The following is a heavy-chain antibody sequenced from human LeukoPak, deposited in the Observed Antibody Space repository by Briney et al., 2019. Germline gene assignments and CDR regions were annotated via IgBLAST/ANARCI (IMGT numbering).Heavy chain of an antibody. CDR2: ISSSGSTI. V-gene: IGHV3-48*03. D-gene: IGHD3-10*01. CDR3: ARVADYYGSGSLDY. Sequence: PGGSLRLSWAASGFTFSSYEMNWVRQAPGKGLEWVSYISSSGSTIYYADSVKGRFTISRDNAKNSLYLQMNSLRAEDTALYSCARVADYYGSGSLDYWGQGTLVTVSS. CDR1: GFTFSSYE. J-gene: IGHJ4*02.